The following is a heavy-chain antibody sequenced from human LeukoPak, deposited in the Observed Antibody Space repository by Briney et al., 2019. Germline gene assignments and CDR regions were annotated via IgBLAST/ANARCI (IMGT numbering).Heavy chain of an antibody. J-gene: IGHJ4*02. CDR1: GYTFTSYD. D-gene: IGHD6-6*01. V-gene: IGHV1-8*01. CDR3: ARVRYSSSSGADYFDY. CDR2: MNPNSGNT. Sequence: VASVKVSCKASGYTFTSYDINWVRQATGQGLEWMGWMNPNSGNTGYAQKFQGRVTMTRNTSISTAYMELSSLRSEDTAVYHCARVRYSSSSGADYFDYWGQGTLVTVSS.